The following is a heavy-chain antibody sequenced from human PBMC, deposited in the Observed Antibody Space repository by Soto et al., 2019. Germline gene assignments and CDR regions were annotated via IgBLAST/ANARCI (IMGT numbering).Heavy chain of an antibody. V-gene: IGHV3-48*03. CDR1: GFTFSTYE. J-gene: IGHJ4*02. D-gene: IGHD3-22*01. Sequence: GSLRLSCAASGFTFSTYEMNWVRQAPGKGLEWVSYISSSGYTIYYADSVRGRFTISRDNAKNSLYLQMISLRAEDTAVYYCARVLHYYYDSSGPIDSWGQGTLVTVSS. CDR2: ISSSGYTI. CDR3: ARVLHYYYDSSGPIDS.